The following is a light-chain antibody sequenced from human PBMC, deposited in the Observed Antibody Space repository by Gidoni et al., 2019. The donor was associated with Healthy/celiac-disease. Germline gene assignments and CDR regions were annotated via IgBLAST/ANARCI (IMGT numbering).Light chain of an antibody. CDR2: TAS. CDR1: QSISSW. V-gene: IGKV1-5*03. Sequence: STLSASVGDRVTITCRASQSISSWLAWYQQKPGKAPKLLIYTASSLERGVPSRFRGSGSGTEFTLTISSLQPDDFATYYCQQYNSYPWTFGQGTKVEIK. CDR3: QQYNSYPWT. J-gene: IGKJ1*01.